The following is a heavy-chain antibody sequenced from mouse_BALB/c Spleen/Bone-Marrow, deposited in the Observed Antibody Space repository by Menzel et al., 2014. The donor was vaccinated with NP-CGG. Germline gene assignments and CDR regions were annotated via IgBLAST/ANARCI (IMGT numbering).Heavy chain of an antibody. V-gene: IGHV1-54*01. CDR3: ARSRGYDVGPFAF. CDR2: INPGSGSS. D-gene: IGHD2-2*01. J-gene: IGHJ3*01. CDR1: GYAFTNYL. Sequence: VQLQQSGAELVRPGTSVKVSCEASGYAFTNYLIEWVKQRPGQGLEWIGVINPGSGSSNYNENFKGKATLTADRSSSTAYMLLSSLTSDDSAVYFCARSRGYDVGPFAFWGQGTLVTVSA.